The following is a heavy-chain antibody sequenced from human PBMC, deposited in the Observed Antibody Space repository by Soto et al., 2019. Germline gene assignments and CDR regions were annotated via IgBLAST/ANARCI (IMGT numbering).Heavy chain of an antibody. CDR2: IIPILDIP. Sequence: SVKVSCKASGGTFSRYTFTWVRQAPGQGLEWMGRIIPILDIPNYAQNFQGRVTITADKSTSTAYMELSSLTSEDTAVYYCARDRSWIQLWLSDYYYGMDVWGQGTTVTVSS. V-gene: IGHV1-69*04. CDR1: GGTFSRYT. J-gene: IGHJ6*02. CDR3: ARDRSWIQLWLSDYYYGMDV. D-gene: IGHD5-18*01.